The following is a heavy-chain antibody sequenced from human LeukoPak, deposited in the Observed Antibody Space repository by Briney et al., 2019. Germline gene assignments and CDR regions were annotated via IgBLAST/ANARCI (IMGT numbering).Heavy chain of an antibody. V-gene: IGHV3-30*02. CDR3: AKGRVSSSWYNPFFDY. CDR2: IRYDGSNK. D-gene: IGHD6-13*01. CDR1: GFTFSSYG. J-gene: IGHJ4*02. Sequence: GGSLRLSCAASGFTFSSYGMHWVRQAPGKGLEWVAFIRYDGSNKYYADSVKGRFIISRDNSKNTLYLQMNSLRAEDTAVYYCAKGRVSSSWYNPFFDYWGQGTLVTVSS.